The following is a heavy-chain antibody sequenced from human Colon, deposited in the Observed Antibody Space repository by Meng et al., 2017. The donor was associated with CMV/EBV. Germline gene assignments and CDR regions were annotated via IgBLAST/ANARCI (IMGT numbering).Heavy chain of an antibody. V-gene: IGHV4-39*07. Sequence: QLQEPGPGLVKPSENLSLTCTVSGDSISGRSYYWGWIRQPPGKGLEWIASIYYTGNDYHNPSLKSRVTISIDTSNNQFSLRLTSVTAADTAVYYCARMALHWYFDLWGRGTLVTVSS. J-gene: IGHJ2*01. CDR3: ARMALHWYFDL. CDR2: IYYTGND. CDR1: GDSISGRSYY. D-gene: IGHD5-24*01.